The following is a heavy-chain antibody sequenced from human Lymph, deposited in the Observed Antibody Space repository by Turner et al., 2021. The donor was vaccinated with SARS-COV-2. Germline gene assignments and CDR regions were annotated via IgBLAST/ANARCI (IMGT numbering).Heavy chain of an antibody. D-gene: IGHD5-18*01. CDR1: GGSISSYY. CDR2: ISNSGST. V-gene: IGHV4-59*08. J-gene: IGHJ4*02. CDR3: ARHGNELGIQL. Sequence: QVQLKESGPGLEKPSEPLSLPCTVSGGSISSYYWSWIRQPPGKGLEWIGYISNSGSTNYNPSLKSRVTISLDTSKNQFSLKLSSVTAADTAVYYCARHGNELGIQLWGQGTLVTVSS.